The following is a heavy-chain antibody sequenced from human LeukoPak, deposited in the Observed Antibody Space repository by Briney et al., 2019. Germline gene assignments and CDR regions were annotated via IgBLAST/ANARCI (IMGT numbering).Heavy chain of an antibody. CDR1: GFTFTTYS. CDR2: ISGGSGTI. D-gene: IGHD1-26*01. CDR3: ARVTVGATADYFDS. Sequence: GGSLRLSCAASGFTFTTYSMNWVRQAPGKGLEWISYISGGSGTIYYAHSVKGRFTISRDNARNSLYLQLNSLRAEDTAVYFCARVTVGATADYFDSWGQGTLVTVSS. V-gene: IGHV3-48*01. J-gene: IGHJ4*02.